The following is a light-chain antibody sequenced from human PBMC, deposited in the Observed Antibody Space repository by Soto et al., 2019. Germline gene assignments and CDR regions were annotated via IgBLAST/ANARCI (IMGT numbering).Light chain of an antibody. CDR3: SSFSSTSTLYV. CDR2: EVS. CDR1: NSDVGGHNY. V-gene: IGLV2-14*01. Sequence: QSVRTEPASVSVSPGQSITISCTGTNSDVGGHNYVSWYQHHPGKAPKLMIYEVSNRPSGVSNRFSGSKSGNTASLTISGLQAEDEADYHCSSFSSTSTLYVFGTGTKATVL. J-gene: IGLJ1*01.